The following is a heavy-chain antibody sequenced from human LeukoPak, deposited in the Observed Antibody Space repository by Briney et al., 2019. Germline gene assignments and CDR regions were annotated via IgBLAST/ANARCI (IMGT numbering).Heavy chain of an antibody. CDR2: IKQDGSEK. Sequence: GGSLRLSCAASGFTFSSYWMSWVRQAPGKGLEWVANIKQDGSEKYYVDSVKGRFTISRDNAKNSLYLQMNSLRAEDTAVYYCASRGYSYGYLVRYWGQGTLVTVSS. J-gene: IGHJ4*02. D-gene: IGHD5-18*01. CDR3: ASRGYSYGYLVRY. CDR1: GFTFSSYW. V-gene: IGHV3-7*01.